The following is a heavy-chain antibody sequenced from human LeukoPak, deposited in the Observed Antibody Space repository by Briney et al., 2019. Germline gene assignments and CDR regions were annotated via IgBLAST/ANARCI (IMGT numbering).Heavy chain of an antibody. V-gene: IGHV3-33*08. CDR1: GFTFSTFA. Sequence: PGRSLRLSCAASGFTFSTFAMHWVRQAPGKGLEWVAVIWYDGSNKYYADSVKGRFTISRDNSKNTLYLQMNSLRAEDTAVYYCARDLGGLFDYWGQGTLVTVSS. J-gene: IGHJ4*02. CDR3: ARDLGGLFDY. CDR2: IWYDGSNK. D-gene: IGHD2-15*01.